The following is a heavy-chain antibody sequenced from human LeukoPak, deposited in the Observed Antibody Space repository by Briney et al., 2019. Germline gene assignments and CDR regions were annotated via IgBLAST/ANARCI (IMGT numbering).Heavy chain of an antibody. V-gene: IGHV3-9*03. CDR2: ITWDGGNI. CDR1: GFTFDDYG. D-gene: IGHD3-3*01. J-gene: IGHJ4*02. Sequence: GGSLRLSCAASGFTFDDYGMSWVRRAPGKGLEWLSGITWDGGNIAYADSVKGRFTISRDNAKSSLYLQMNSLRNEDMAFYFCAKGYTFHGVAHDSGYFDYWGQGTLVTVSS. CDR3: AKGYTFHGVAHDSGYFDY.